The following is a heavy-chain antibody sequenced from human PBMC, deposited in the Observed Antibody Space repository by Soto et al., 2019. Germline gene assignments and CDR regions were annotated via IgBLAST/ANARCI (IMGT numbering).Heavy chain of an antibody. V-gene: IGHV3-74*03. D-gene: IGHD1-26*01. J-gene: IGHJ3*01. CDR2: IHSDGSST. CDR3: ARGDRGAFAL. Sequence: EVQLVESGGGLVQPGESLRLSCAASGFTFSYYWMHWVRQAPGKGLVWVSRIHSDGSSTTYADSVKGRFAISRDNAMNTVYLQMNSLRAGDTAVYYCARGDRGAFALWGQGTVVTVSS. CDR1: GFTFSYYW.